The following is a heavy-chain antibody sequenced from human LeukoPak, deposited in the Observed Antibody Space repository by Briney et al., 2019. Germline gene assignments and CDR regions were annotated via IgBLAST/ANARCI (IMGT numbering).Heavy chain of an antibody. CDR1: GFTFSSYS. CDR2: SSGSGSTI. CDR3: ARYYYDSSGYYYFDY. D-gene: IGHD3-22*01. J-gene: IGHJ4*02. V-gene: IGHV3-48*04. Sequence: GGSLRLSCPASGFTFSSYSMNWVHQAPGKGLEWVSYSSGSGSTIYYADSVKGRFTISRDNAKNSLSLQMNGLRAEDTAVYFCARYYYDSSGYYYFDYWGQGTLVTVSS.